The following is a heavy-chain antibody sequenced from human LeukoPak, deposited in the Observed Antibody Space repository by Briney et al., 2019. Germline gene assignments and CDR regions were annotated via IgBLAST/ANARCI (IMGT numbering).Heavy chain of an antibody. Sequence: SETLSLTCTFSGGSISNYYWNWIRQPPGKGLQGIGYIFYSGSSDYNPSLKSRVTISVDTSRNQFSLNLNSVTAADTAVYYCVRETRLYYYNYMDVWGKGTTVTVSS. J-gene: IGHJ6*03. CDR2: IFYSGSS. V-gene: IGHV4-59*01. CDR1: GGSISNYY. CDR3: VRETRLYYYNYMDV.